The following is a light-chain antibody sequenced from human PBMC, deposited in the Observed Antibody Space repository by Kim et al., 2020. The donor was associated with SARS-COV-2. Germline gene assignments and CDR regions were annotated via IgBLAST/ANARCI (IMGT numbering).Light chain of an antibody. CDR2: LGS. CDR1: QSLLHSNGYNY. V-gene: IGKV2-28*01. Sequence: DVVMTQSPLSLPVTLGQPASISCRSSQSLLHSNGYNYLDWYLQKPGQSPQLLIYLGSNRSSGVPDRFSGSGSGTDFTLKISRVEAEDVGVYYCMQALQPSFGQGTNLEI. J-gene: IGKJ2*01. CDR3: MQALQPS.